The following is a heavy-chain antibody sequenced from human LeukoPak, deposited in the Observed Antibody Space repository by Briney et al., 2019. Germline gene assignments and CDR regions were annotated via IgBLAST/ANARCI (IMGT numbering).Heavy chain of an antibody. J-gene: IGHJ4*02. D-gene: IGHD2-15*01. CDR1: GYTFTGYY. V-gene: IGHV1-2*02. CDR2: INPNSGGT. CDR3: AIGYCSGGSCYAVFDY. Sequence: ASVKVFCKASGYTFTGYYMHWVRQAPGQGLEWMGWINPNSGGTNYAQKFQGRVTMTRDTSISTAYMELSRLRSDDTAVYYCAIGYCSGGSCYAVFDYWGQGTLVTVSS.